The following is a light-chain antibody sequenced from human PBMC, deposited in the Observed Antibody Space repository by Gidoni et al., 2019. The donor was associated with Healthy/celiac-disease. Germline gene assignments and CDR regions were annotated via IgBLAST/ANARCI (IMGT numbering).Light chain of an antibody. Sequence: DIKMTQFPPTLSSSVGDRVTITCGASQSISSWLAWYQQKPGKAPKLLIYDASSLESGGPSRFSGSGSGREFTLTIISLQPDDFAAYYCQQYNSYSWTFGQGTKVEIK. CDR1: QSISSW. V-gene: IGKV1-5*01. J-gene: IGKJ1*01. CDR3: QQYNSYSWT. CDR2: DAS.